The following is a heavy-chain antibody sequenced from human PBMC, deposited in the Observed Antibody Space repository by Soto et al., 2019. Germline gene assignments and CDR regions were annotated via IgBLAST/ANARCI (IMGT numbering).Heavy chain of an antibody. CDR1: GGSISSYY. CDR3: ARVEVLWFGELSYDAFDI. CDR2: IYYSGST. Sequence: PSETLSLTCTVSGGSISSYYWSWNRQPPGKGLEWIGYIYYSGSTNYNPSLKSRVTISVDTSKNQFSLKLSSVTAADTAVYYCARVEVLWFGELSYDAFDIWGQGTMVTVSS. J-gene: IGHJ3*02. V-gene: IGHV4-59*01. D-gene: IGHD3-10*01.